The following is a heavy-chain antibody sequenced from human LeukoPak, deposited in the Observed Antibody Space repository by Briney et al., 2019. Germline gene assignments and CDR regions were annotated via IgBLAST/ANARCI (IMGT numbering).Heavy chain of an antibody. CDR1: GFTFSTYS. D-gene: IGHD6-13*01. CDR3: ARGDSWYEDY. CDR2: ISGSSDYI. V-gene: IGHV3-21*01. Sequence: GGSLRLSCAASGFTFSTYSMNWVRQAPGKGLEWVSAISGSSDYIYYADSVKGRFTISRDNAKNSLFLQMNSLRAEDTAVYYCARGDSWYEDYWGQGTLVTVSS. J-gene: IGHJ4*02.